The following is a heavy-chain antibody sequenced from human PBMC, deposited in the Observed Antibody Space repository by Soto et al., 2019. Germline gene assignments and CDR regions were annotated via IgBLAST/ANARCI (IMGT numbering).Heavy chain of an antibody. D-gene: IGHD6-6*01. CDR2: ISGSGGST. J-gene: IGHJ6*02. V-gene: IGHV3-23*01. CDR3: AKVRWSSSSGPKVYYYYGMDV. CDR1: GFTFSSYA. Sequence: GGSLRLSCAASGFTFSSYAMSWVRQAPGKGLEWVSAISGSGGSTYYADSVKGRFTISRDNSKNTLYLQMNSLRAEDTAVYYCAKVRWSSSSGPKVYYYYGMDVWGQGTTVTVSS.